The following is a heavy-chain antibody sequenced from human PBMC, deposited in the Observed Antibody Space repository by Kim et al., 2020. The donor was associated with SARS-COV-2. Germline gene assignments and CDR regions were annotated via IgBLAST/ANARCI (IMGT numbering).Heavy chain of an antibody. V-gene: IGHV1-24*01. D-gene: IGHD4-4*01. CDR3: ATDRIQYGIGWKNMDV. Sequence: ASVKVSCKVSGYTLTELSMHWVRQAPGKGLEWMGGFDPEDGETIYAQKFQGRVTMTEDTSTDTAYMELSSLRSEDTAVYYCATDRIQYGIGWKNMDVWGKGTTVTVSS. CDR2: FDPEDGET. CDR1: GYTLTELS. J-gene: IGHJ6*03.